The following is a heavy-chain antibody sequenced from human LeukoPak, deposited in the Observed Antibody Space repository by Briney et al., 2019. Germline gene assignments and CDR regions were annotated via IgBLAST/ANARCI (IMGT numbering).Heavy chain of an antibody. J-gene: IGHJ4*02. D-gene: IGHD3-16*01. CDR1: GFTFSSYS. CDR3: ARDYHYDYVWGSFPFYYFDY. CDR2: ISSSSSTI. V-gene: IGHV3-48*04. Sequence: GGSLRLSCAASGFTFSSYSMNWVRQAPGKGLEWVSYISSSSSTIYYADSVKGRFTISRDNAKNSLYLQMNSLRAEDTAVYYCARDYHYDYVWGSFPFYYFDYWGQGTLVTVSS.